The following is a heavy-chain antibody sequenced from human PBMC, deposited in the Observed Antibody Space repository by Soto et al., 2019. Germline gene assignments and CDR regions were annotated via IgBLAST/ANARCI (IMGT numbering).Heavy chain of an antibody. D-gene: IGHD5-18*01. J-gene: IGHJ4*02. CDR2: IYYSGST. V-gene: IGHV4-61*01. CDR1: GGSVSSGSYY. Sequence: PSETLSLTCTVSGGSVSSGSYYWSWIRQPPGKGLEWIGYIYYSGSTNYNPSLKSRVTISVDTSKNQFSLKLSSVTAADTAVYYCAREGGPYSYGYSGGDHWGQGTLVTVAS. CDR3: AREGGPYSYGYSGGDH.